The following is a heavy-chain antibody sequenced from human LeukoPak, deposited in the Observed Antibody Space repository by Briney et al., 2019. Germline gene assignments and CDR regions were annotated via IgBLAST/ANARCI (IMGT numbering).Heavy chain of an antibody. J-gene: IGHJ3*02. CDR1: GYTFTSYG. V-gene: IGHV1-18*01. D-gene: IGHD3-16*01. CDR3: ARDPREGLRLGEFDDAFDI. Sequence: ASVKVSCKASGYTFTSYGISWVRQAPGQGLEWMGWISAYNGNTNYAQKLQGRVTMTTDTSTSTAYMELRSLRSEDTAVYYCARDPREGLRLGEFDDAFDIWGQGTMVTVSS. CDR2: ISAYNGNT.